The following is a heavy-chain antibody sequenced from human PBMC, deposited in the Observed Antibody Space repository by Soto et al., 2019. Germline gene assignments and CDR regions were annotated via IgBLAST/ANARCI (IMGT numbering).Heavy chain of an antibody. CDR2: MNPNSGNT. Sequence: ASVKVSCKASGYTFTSYDINWVRQPTRQGLEWMGWMNPNSGNTGYAQKFQGRVTMTSNTSISTAYMELSSLRSEDTAVYSCARGRYYYDSSGYYYLDYWGQGTLVTVSS. J-gene: IGHJ4*02. V-gene: IGHV1-8*01. CDR1: GYTFTSYD. D-gene: IGHD3-22*01. CDR3: ARGRYYYDSSGYYYLDY.